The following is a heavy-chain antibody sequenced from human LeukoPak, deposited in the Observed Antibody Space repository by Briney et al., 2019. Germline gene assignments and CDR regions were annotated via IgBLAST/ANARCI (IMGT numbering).Heavy chain of an antibody. J-gene: IGHJ4*02. D-gene: IGHD3-3*01. V-gene: IGHV5-51*01. Sequence: GESLKICCKGSGYSFGNYWIGWVSQMPGKGLDWMGIIYPGDSDTRYSPSFQGQVTISDDKSINTAYLQWSSLKTSDTAIYYCARLNCDCWSGRKYWGQGTLVTVSS. CDR3: ARLNCDCWSGRKY. CDR2: IYPGDSDT. CDR1: GYSFGNYW.